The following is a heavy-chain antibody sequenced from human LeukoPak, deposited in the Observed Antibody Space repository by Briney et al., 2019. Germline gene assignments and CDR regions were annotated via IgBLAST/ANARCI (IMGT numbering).Heavy chain of an antibody. J-gene: IGHJ5*02. CDR1: GFTFSSYA. V-gene: IGHV3-23*01. D-gene: IGHD3-10*01. CDR2: ISATGAST. CDR3: VEVMYLYGSGTYYGFDP. Sequence: PGGSLRLSCAAFGFTFSSYATSWVRQAPGKGLEWVSAISATGASTYYADSVKGRFTISRDNSENTLHLEMNSLRAEDTAVYYCVEVMYLYGSGTYYGFDPWGQGTLVTVSS.